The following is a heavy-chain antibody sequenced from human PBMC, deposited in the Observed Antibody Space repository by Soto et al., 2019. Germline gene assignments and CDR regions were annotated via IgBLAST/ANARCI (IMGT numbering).Heavy chain of an antibody. Sequence: SETLSLTCNVSGGSISSSSYYWGWIRQPPGKGLEWIGSIYYSGSTYYNPSLKSRVTISVDTSKNQFSLKLSSVTAADTAVYYCARLEVYSNYYYYGMDVWGQGTTVTVSS. CDR1: GGSISSSSYY. CDR3: ARLEVYSNYYYYGMDV. CDR2: IYYSGST. J-gene: IGHJ6*02. D-gene: IGHD4-4*01. V-gene: IGHV4-39*01.